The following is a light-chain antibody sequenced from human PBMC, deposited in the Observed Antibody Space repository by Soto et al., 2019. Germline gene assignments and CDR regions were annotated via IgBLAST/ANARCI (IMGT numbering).Light chain of an antibody. J-gene: IGKJ1*01. Sequence: DIQLTQSPSSLSAAVGDRVTITCRASQSISSYLNWYQQSPGKAPKLLIFAASSLQSGVPSRFSGSGSGTDFTLTISSLQPEDLGSYYCQQSYSTPRTFGQGTKVEIK. V-gene: IGKV1-39*01. CDR3: QQSYSTPRT. CDR1: QSISSY. CDR2: AAS.